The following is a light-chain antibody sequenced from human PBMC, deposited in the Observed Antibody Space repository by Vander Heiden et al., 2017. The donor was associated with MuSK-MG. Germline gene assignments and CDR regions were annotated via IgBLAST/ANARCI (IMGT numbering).Light chain of an antibody. CDR3: NSRDSSGNHP. CDR1: SLRSYY. V-gene: IGLV3-19*01. J-gene: IGLJ2*01. Sequence: SSELTQDPAVSVAFGQTVRITCQGDSLRSYYASWYQQKPGQAPVLVIYGKNNRPSGIPDRFSGSSSGNTASLTITGAQAEDEADYYCNSRDSSGNHPFGGGTKLTVL. CDR2: GKN.